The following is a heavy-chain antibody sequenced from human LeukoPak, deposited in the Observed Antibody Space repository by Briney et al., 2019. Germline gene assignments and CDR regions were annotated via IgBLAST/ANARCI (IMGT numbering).Heavy chain of an antibody. V-gene: IGHV3-15*01. CDR1: GFTFSNAW. D-gene: IGHD6-19*01. CDR2: IKSKTSGGTT. Sequence: PGGSLRLSCAASGFTFSNAWMTWVRQAPGKGLEWVGRIKSKTSGGTTDYAAPVTGRFTISRDDSRDTLYLQMNSLKTEDTAVYYCITHLTTDGSGWYWGQGTLVTVSS. J-gene: IGHJ4*02. CDR3: ITHLTTDGSGWY.